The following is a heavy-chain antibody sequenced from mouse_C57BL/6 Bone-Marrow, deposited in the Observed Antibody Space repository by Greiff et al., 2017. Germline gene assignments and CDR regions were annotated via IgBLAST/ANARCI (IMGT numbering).Heavy chain of an antibody. D-gene: IGHD2-5*01. Sequence: VHGKQSGPELVKPGASVKISCKASGYSFTGYYMNWVKQSPEKSLEWIGEINPSTGGTTYNQKFKAKATLTVDKSSSTAYMQLKSLTSEDSAVYYCARRAIVTTWYFDVWGTGTTVTVSS. CDR1: GYSFTGYY. V-gene: IGHV1-42*01. CDR3: ARRAIVTTWYFDV. J-gene: IGHJ1*03. CDR2: INPSTGGT.